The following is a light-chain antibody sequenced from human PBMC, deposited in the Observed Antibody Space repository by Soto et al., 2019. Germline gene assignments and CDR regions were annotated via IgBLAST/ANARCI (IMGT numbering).Light chain of an antibody. V-gene: IGKV3-11*01. CDR1: QSIYSY. Sequence: EIVLTQSPATLSLSPGERATLSCRASQSIYSYLAWYQQKPGQAPRLLIYDASSRATGVPARFSASGSGTDFTLTISSLEPEDVAVYYCQQRSDWPRTFGRGTKLEIK. CDR3: QQRSDWPRT. J-gene: IGKJ2*01. CDR2: DAS.